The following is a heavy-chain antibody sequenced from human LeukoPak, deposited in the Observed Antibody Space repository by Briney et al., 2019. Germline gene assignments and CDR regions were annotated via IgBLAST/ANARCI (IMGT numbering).Heavy chain of an antibody. J-gene: IGHJ4*02. D-gene: IGHD3-10*01. CDR3: ARDNMVRGVIVGTN. V-gene: IGHV4-38-2*02. CDR2: IFHSGSI. Sequence: SETLSLTCTVSGYSISSGYYWGWIRQPPGKGLEYIGSIFHSGSIHYNPSLKSRVTISVDTSKNQFSLKLSSVTAADTAVYYCARDNMVRGVIVGTNWGQGTLVTVSS. CDR1: GYSISSGYY.